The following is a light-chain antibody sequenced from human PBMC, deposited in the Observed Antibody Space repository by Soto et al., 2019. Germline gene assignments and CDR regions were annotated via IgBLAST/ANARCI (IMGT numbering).Light chain of an antibody. J-gene: IGKJ1*01. CDR3: QQSYNVLSWT. V-gene: IGKV1-39*01. CDR2: AAS. CDR1: QNIGNY. Sequence: DIQMTQSPSSLSASVGDRVTITCRASQNIGNYLIWYRQKPGKAPELLIYAASILQSEVTSRFRGSGSGTDFTLTISSLQPEDFASYYCQQSYNVLSWTVGPGTKMDIK.